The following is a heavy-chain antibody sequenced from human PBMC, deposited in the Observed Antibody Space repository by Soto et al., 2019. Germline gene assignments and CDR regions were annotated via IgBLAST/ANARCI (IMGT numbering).Heavy chain of an antibody. V-gene: IGHV3-53*01. CDR2: IYSGGST. J-gene: IGHJ3*01. D-gene: IGHD6-19*01. CDR3: PKSAGNGWSADAFEV. Sequence: PWGSLRLSCAGSGFILSRYYMGWVRQAPGKGVEGVSVIYSGGSTYYADSVKGGFTISRDNYENTLYLHVNRLRAEGTAGYGCPKSAGNGWSADAFEVWGLGTMVTVSS. CDR1: GFILSRYY.